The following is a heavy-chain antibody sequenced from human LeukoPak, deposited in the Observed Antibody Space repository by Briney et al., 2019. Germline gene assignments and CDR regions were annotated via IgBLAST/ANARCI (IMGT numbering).Heavy chain of an antibody. Sequence: PSETLSLTCAVYGGSFSGYYWSWIRQPPGKGLEWIGEINHSGSTNYNPSLKSRVTISVDTSKNQFSLKPSSVTAADTAVYYCARVFAVTTFYEDYWGQGTLVTVSS. CDR1: GGSFSGYY. J-gene: IGHJ4*02. D-gene: IGHD4-17*01. CDR3: ARVFAVTTFYEDY. V-gene: IGHV4-34*01. CDR2: INHSGST.